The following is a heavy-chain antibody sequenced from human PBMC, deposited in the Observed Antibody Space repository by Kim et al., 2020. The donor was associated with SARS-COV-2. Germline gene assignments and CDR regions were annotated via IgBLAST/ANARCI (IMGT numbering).Heavy chain of an antibody. V-gene: IGHV3-73*01. D-gene: IGHD6-13*01. J-gene: IGHJ6*02. CDR3: TRAAADTRYYYYGMDV. Sequence: SVKGRFTISRDDSKNTAYLQMNGLKTEDTAVYYCTRAAADTRYYYYGMDVWGQGTTVTVSS.